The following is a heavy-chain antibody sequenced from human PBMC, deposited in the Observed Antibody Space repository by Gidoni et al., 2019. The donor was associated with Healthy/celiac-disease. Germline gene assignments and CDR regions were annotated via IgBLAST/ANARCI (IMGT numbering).Heavy chain of an antibody. J-gene: IGHJ4*02. D-gene: IGHD6-13*01. Sequence: QLQLQESGPGLLKPSETVSLTCSVTGGSISSRDYYWGWVRQPPGKGLEWIGTIYDRGDTYYNPSLKSRVSISVDTSKNQFSLWLTSVTAADTAMYYCARDVRYSSSWSHFDYWGQGILVTVSS. V-gene: IGHV4-39*07. CDR3: ARDVRYSSSWSHFDY. CDR1: GGSISSRDYY. CDR2: IYDRGDT.